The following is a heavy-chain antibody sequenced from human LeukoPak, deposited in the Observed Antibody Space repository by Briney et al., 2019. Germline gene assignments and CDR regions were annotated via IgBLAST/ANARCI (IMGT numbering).Heavy chain of an antibody. Sequence: GGSLRLSCAASGFTFSSYWMSWVRQAPGKGLEWVANIKQDGSEKYYVDSVKGRFTISRDNAKNSLYLQMNSLRAEDTALYYCAKARSAWVYQYYFDYWGQGTLVTVSS. V-gene: IGHV3-7*03. CDR3: AKARSAWVYQYYFDY. J-gene: IGHJ4*02. CDR2: IKQDGSEK. D-gene: IGHD6-19*01. CDR1: GFTFSSYW.